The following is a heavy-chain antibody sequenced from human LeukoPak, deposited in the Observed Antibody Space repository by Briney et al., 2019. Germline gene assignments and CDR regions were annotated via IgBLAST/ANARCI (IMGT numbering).Heavy chain of an antibody. CDR3: AHTEHIVVVTASPNFDY. CDR2: IYWDDDK. Sequence: SGPTLVNPTQTLTLTCTFSGFSLSTSGVGVGWIRQPPGKALEWLALIYWDDDKRYSPSLKSRLTITKDTSKNQVVLTMTNMDPVDTATYYCAHTEHIVVVTASPNFDYWGQGTLVTVSS. D-gene: IGHD2-21*02. V-gene: IGHV2-5*02. J-gene: IGHJ4*02. CDR1: GFSLSTSGVG.